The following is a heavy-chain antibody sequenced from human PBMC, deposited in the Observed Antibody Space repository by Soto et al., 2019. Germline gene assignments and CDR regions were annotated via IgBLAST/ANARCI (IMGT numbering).Heavy chain of an antibody. CDR1: GGSISSGGYY. J-gene: IGHJ4*02. CDR3: ARTGERWILGYYFDY. CDR2: IYYSGST. D-gene: IGHD2-2*03. V-gene: IGHV4-31*03. Sequence: SETLSLTCTVSGGSISSGGYYWSWIRQHPGKGLEWIGYIYYSGSTYYNPSLKSRVTISVDTSKNQFSPKLSSVTAADTAVYYCARTGERWILGYYFDYWGQGTLVTVSS.